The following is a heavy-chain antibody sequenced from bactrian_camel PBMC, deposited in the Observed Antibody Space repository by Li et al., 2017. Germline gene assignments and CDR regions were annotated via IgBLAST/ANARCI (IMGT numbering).Heavy chain of an antibody. CDR3: ARDLGGFGYGYNY. D-gene: IGHD1*01. Sequence: QLVESGGGLVQPGGSLRLSCTFSGFEFRMYAMGWVRQAPGKEREAVAAVDSDGHASYADSVKGRFAISQNNVNNTLTLRMNNLKPEDTAMYYCARDLGGFGYGYNYWGQGTQVTVS. J-gene: IGHJ4*01. V-gene: IGHV3S53*01. CDR2: VDSDGHA. CDR1: GFEFRMYA.